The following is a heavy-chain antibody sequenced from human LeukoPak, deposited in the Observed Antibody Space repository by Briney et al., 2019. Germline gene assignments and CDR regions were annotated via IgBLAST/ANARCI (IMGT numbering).Heavy chain of an antibody. Sequence: GASVKVSCKASGGAFSSYAISWVRQAPGQGLEWMGGIIPIFGTANYAQKFQGRVTITADKSTSTAYMELSSLRSEDTAVYYCALQDDEDDYGDYEVDYWGQGTLVTVSS. J-gene: IGHJ4*02. CDR3: ALQDDEDDYGDYEVDY. CDR2: IIPIFGTA. D-gene: IGHD4-17*01. CDR1: GGAFSSYA. V-gene: IGHV1-69*06.